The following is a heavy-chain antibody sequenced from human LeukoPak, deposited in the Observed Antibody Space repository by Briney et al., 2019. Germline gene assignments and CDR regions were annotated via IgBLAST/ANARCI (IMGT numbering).Heavy chain of an antibody. Sequence: SETLSLTCTVSGGSISSSSYYWGWIRQPPGKGLEWIGYISSIGSTNYNPSLKSRVTISVDTSKKRFSLKMTSVTAADTAVYYCARGIFAGVRGVLGYWGQRSLVTVSS. CDR2: ISSIGST. CDR1: GGSISSSSYY. J-gene: IGHJ4*02. D-gene: IGHD3-10*01. CDR3: ARGIFAGVRGVLGY. V-gene: IGHV4-61*05.